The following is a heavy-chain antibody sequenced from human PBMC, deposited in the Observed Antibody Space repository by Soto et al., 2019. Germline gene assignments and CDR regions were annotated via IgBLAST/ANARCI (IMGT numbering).Heavy chain of an antibody. CDR2: ISYDGSNK. D-gene: IGHD3-10*01. CDR1: GFAFSSYG. J-gene: IGHJ3*02. Sequence: QMQLVESGGGVVQPGRSLRLSCAASGFAFSSYGMHWVRQAPGKGLEWVAVISYDGSNKYYADSVKGRFTISRDNSKNTAYLQMNSLRAEDTAVYYCAKGRRIKAYGSGTRPLDAFDIWGQGTMVTVSS. CDR3: AKGRRIKAYGSGTRPLDAFDI. V-gene: IGHV3-30*18.